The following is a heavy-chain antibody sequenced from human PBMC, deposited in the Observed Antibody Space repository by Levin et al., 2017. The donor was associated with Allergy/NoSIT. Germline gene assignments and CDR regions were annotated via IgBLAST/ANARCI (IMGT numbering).Heavy chain of an antibody. CDR2: YYGDGRT. CDR1: GFTVSSNY. D-gene: IGHD1-1*01. Sequence: GESLKISCAASGFTVSSNYMSWVRQAPGKGLEWVSLYYGDGRTAYGDSVKGRFTISRDIPRNTLDLQMNSLRAEDTALYYCARLSGTVWSPFDLWGQGTLVTVSS. CDR3: ARLSGTVWSPFDL. J-gene: IGHJ4*02. V-gene: IGHV3-53*01.